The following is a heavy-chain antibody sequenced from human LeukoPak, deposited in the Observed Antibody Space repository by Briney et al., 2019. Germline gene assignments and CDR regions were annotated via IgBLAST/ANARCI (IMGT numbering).Heavy chain of an antibody. J-gene: IGHJ4*02. CDR3: ARESYCNYRHFDY. Sequence: GGSLRLSCAASGFTFSSYSMNWVRQAPGEGLEWVSSISSSSSYIYYADSVKGRFTISRDNAKNSLYLQMNSLRAEDTAVYYCARESYCNYRHFDYWGQGTLVTVSS. V-gene: IGHV3-21*01. CDR1: GFTFSSYS. D-gene: IGHD1-7*01. CDR2: ISSSSSYI.